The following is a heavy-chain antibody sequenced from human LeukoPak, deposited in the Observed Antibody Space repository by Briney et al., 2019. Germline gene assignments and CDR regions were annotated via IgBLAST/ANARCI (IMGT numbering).Heavy chain of an antibody. Sequence: PGGSLRLSCAASGFTFSSYWMSWVRQAPGKGLEWVANIKRDGSEKYYVDSVKGRFTISRDNSKNTLYLQMSSLRAEDTAVYYCVKAISAYWCFDYWGQGTLVTVSS. CDR3: VKAISAYWCFDY. CDR2: IKRDGSEK. CDR1: GFTFSSYW. D-gene: IGHD3-16*01. V-gene: IGHV3-7*02. J-gene: IGHJ4*02.